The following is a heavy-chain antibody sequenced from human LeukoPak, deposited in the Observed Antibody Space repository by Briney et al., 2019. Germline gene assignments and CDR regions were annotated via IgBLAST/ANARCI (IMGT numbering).Heavy chain of an antibody. Sequence: GGSLRLSCAVSGFTVSSNYMNWVRQVPGKGLESVSYISSSGNTIYYADSVKGRFTISRDNAHGSLYLQMNSLRVEDTAIYYCARDLYYGSASPRLDYWGQGTLVTVSS. CDR2: ISSSGNTI. D-gene: IGHD3-10*01. CDR3: ARDLYYGSASPRLDY. J-gene: IGHJ4*02. V-gene: IGHV3-48*01. CDR1: GFTVSSNY.